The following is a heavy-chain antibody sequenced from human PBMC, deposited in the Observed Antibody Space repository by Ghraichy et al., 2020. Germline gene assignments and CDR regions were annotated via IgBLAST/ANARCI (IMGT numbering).Heavy chain of an antibody. V-gene: IGHV4-31*03. CDR3: ARWSSVTHALDY. J-gene: IGHJ4*02. CDR2: IYYSGST. CDR1: GGSISSGGYY. D-gene: IGHD4-17*01. Sequence: TLSLTCTVSGGSISSGGYYWSWIRQHPGKGLEWIGYIYYSGSTYYNPSLKSRVTISVDTSKNQFSLKLSSVTAADTAVYYCARWSSVTHALDYWGQGTLVTVSS.